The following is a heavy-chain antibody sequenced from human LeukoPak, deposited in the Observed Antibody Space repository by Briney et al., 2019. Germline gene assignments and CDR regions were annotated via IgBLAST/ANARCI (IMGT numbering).Heavy chain of an antibody. V-gene: IGHV3-23*01. Sequence: PGGSLRLSCAASGFTFSSYAMSWVRQAPGKGLEWVSAFSGNGGSTYYVDSVKGRFTISRENSKNTLYLQMNSLRAEDPAVYYCANGASGRTWYFDYWGQGTLVTVSS. J-gene: IGHJ4*02. CDR2: FSGNGGST. CDR3: ANGASGRTWYFDY. D-gene: IGHD3-10*01. CDR1: GFTFSSYA.